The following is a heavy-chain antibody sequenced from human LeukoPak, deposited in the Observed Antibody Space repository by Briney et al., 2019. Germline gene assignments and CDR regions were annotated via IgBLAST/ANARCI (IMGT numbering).Heavy chain of an antibody. Sequence: SETLSLTCTVSGGSISSYYWSWIRQPPGKGLEWIGYIYFSGSTNYNPSLKSRVTISVDTSKNQFSLKLSSVTAADTAVYYCARLEWFGELYYFDYWGQGTLVTVSS. CDR3: ARLEWFGELYYFDY. CDR1: GGSISSYY. V-gene: IGHV4-59*08. CDR2: IYFSGST. D-gene: IGHD3-10*01. J-gene: IGHJ4*02.